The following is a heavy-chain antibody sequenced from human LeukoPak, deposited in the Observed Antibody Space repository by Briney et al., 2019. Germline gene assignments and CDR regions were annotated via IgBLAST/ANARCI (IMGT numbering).Heavy chain of an antibody. V-gene: IGHV3-53*01. J-gene: IGHJ3*02. Sequence: GGSLRLSCAASGFIVSNNYMSWVRQAPGKGLEWVSTIYSSGIIKYADSVKGRFTISRDNSRNTVYLEMNSLRVEDTAAYFCAKDIVVIPAASDAFDIWGQGTLVTVSS. CDR3: AKDIVVIPAASDAFDI. CDR2: IYSSGII. CDR1: GFIVSNNY. D-gene: IGHD2-2*01.